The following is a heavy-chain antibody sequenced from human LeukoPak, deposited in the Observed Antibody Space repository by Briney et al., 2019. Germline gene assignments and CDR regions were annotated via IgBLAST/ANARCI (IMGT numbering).Heavy chain of an antibody. Sequence: GGSLRLSCAASGFSFSVFWMHWVRHVPGKGPVWVSRIKTDGSITDYADSVKGRFTISRDNAKNTLYLQMNSLRAEDTAVYYCARDFPPSHYSSGWYWSRTGRRRDYYFDYWGQGTLVTVSS. CDR1: GFSFSVFW. CDR3: ARDFPPSHYSSGWYWSRTGRRRDYYFDY. CDR2: IKTDGSIT. V-gene: IGHV3-74*01. D-gene: IGHD6-19*01. J-gene: IGHJ4*02.